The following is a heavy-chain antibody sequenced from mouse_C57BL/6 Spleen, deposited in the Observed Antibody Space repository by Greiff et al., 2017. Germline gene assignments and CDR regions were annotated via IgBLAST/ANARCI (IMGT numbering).Heavy chain of an antibody. Sequence: EVMLVESGEGLVKPGGSLKLSCAASGFTFSSYAMSWVRQTPEKRLEWVAYISSGGDYIYYADTVKGRFTISRDNARNTLYLQLSRLKSEDTAMNYCTSDDGLRHGHYYAMDYWGQGTSVTVSS. CDR3: TSDDGLRHGHYYAMDY. J-gene: IGHJ4*01. V-gene: IGHV5-9-1*02. CDR1: GFTFSSYA. D-gene: IGHD1-1*01. CDR2: ISSGGDYI.